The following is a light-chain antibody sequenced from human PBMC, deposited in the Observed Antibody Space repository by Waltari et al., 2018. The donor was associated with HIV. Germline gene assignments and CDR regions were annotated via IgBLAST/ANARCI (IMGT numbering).Light chain of an antibody. Sequence: QSALTQPPSASGSPGQSVTISCTGTSSDVGGYNYVSWYQQHPGKAPKLMIYEVSKRPSGVPYRFFGSKSGNTASLTVSGLQAEDEADYYCSSYAGSFWVFGGGTKLTVL. CDR2: EVS. V-gene: IGLV2-8*01. J-gene: IGLJ3*02. CDR3: SSYAGSFWV. CDR1: SSDVGGYNY.